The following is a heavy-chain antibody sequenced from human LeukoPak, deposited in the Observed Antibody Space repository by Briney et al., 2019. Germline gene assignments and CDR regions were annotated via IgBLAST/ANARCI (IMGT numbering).Heavy chain of an antibody. CDR2: ISWNSGSI. J-gene: IGHJ4*02. CDR3: AKGPSQAAAGPFDY. V-gene: IGHV3-9*01. CDR1: GFTFDDYA. Sequence: GGSLRLSCAASGFTFDDYAMHWVRQVPGKGLEWVSGISWNSGSIGYADSVKGRFTISRDNAKNSLYLQMNSLRAEDTALYYCAKGPSQAAAGPFDYWGQGTLVTVSS. D-gene: IGHD6-13*01.